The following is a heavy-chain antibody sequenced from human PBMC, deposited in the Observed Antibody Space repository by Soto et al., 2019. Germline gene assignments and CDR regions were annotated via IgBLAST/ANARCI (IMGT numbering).Heavy chain of an antibody. CDR2: INPNSGGT. J-gene: IGHJ4*02. CDR3: ATVKGYYQLQDQGGYFDY. D-gene: IGHD2-2*01. V-gene: IGHV1-2*04. Sequence: GASVKVSCKASGYTFTGYYMHWVRQAPGQGLEWMGWINPNSGGTNYAQKFQGWVTMTRDTSISTAYMELSSLRSEDTAVYYCATVKGYYQLQDQGGYFDYWGQGTLVTVSS. CDR1: GYTFTGYY.